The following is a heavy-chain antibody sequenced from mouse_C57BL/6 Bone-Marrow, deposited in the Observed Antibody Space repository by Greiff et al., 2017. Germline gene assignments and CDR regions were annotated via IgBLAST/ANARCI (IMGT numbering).Heavy chain of an antibody. Sequence: VQLQQSGAELVKPGASVKMSCKASGYTFTDYWITWVKQRPGQGLEWIGDIYPTSGCTNYNEKFKSKAILTVYTSSNTAYMQLSSLTSEDSAVFYCTTPSTLGRNVDYWGQGTTLTVSS. V-gene: IGHV1-55*01. J-gene: IGHJ2*01. CDR2: IYPTSGCT. D-gene: IGHD5-1*01. CDR3: TTPSTLGRNVDY. CDR1: GYTFTDYW.